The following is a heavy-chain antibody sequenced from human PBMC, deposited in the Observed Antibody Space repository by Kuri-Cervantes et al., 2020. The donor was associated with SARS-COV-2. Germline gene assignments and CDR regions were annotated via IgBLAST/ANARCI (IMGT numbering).Heavy chain of an antibody. Sequence: ESLKISCNVSGGSITSGSYHWSWIRKPPGKGLEWIGYISYGGTTNYSPSLRGRVTISVDTSKNHFSLKLRSLNAADTAVYYCARGGIGLDYYGSGSYLSYYYGMDVWGQGTTVTVSS. J-gene: IGHJ6*02. D-gene: IGHD3-10*01. CDR2: ISYGGTT. V-gene: IGHV4-61*03. CDR1: GGSITSGSYH. CDR3: ARGGIGLDYYGSGSYLSYYYGMDV.